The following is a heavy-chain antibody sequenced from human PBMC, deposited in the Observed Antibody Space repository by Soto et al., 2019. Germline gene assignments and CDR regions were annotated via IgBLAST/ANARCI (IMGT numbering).Heavy chain of an antibody. CDR1: GFTFTSSA. V-gene: IGHV1-58*01. Sequence: SVKVSCKASGFTFTSSALQWVRQARGQRLEWIGWIVVGSGNTNYAQKFQERVTITRDMSTSPAYMELSSLRSEDTAVYYCEAVAGQRGVWFWFDPWGQGTLVTVS. CDR3: EAVAGQRGVWFWFDP. CDR2: IVVGSGNT. D-gene: IGHD3-10*01. J-gene: IGHJ5*02.